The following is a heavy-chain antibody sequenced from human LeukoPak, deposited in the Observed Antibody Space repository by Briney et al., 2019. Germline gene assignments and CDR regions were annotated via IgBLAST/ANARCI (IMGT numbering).Heavy chain of an antibody. D-gene: IGHD3-22*01. J-gene: IGHJ4*02. CDR1: GGSISSGGYY. CDR3: ARVYDSGGYYEYYFDY. CDR2: IYYSGST. Sequence: SETLSLTCTVSGGSISSGGYYWSWLRQHPGKGLEGIGYIYYSGSTYYNSSLKSRVTISVDTSKNPFSLKLSSVTAADTAVYYCARVYDSGGYYEYYFDYWGQGTLVTVSS. V-gene: IGHV4-31*03.